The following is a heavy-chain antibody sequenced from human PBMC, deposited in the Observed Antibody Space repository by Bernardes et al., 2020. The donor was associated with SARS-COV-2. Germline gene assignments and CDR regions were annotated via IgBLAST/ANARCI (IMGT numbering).Heavy chain of an antibody. Sequence: GSLRLSCVASGFTFSSYTMNWVRQAPGKGLEWVSSISSSSRFIYYTDSVKGRFTISRDNAKNSLYLQVNSLRVEDTAVYYCARGSVESDFWSGYYGIDYWGQGTLLTVSS. CDR2: ISSSSRFI. J-gene: IGHJ4*02. CDR3: ARGSVESDFWSGYYGIDY. D-gene: IGHD3-3*01. CDR1: GFTFSSYT. V-gene: IGHV3-21*01.